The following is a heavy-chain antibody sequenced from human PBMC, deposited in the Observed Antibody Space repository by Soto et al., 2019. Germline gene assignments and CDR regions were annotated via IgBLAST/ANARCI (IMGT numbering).Heavy chain of an antibody. CDR2: IYPGDSDT. CDR3: ARQYSITNYYYYGMDV. Sequence: PGESLKISCKGSGYSFTSYWIGWVRQMPGKGLEWMGIIYPGDSDTRYSPSFQGQVTISADKSISTAYLQWSSLKASDTAMYYCARQYSITNYYYYGMDVWGQGTTVTVSS. J-gene: IGHJ6*02. D-gene: IGHD6-13*01. V-gene: IGHV5-51*01. CDR1: GYSFTSYW.